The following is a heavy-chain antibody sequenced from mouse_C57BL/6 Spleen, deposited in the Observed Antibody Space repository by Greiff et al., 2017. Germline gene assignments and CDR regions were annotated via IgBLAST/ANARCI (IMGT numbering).Heavy chain of an antibody. J-gene: IGHJ4*01. V-gene: IGHV1-15*01. D-gene: IGHD4-1*01. CDR2: IDPETGGT. CDR3: TSTGTRAMDY. Sequence: LVESGAELVRPGASVTLSCKASGYTFTDYEMHWVKQTPVHGLEWIGAIDPETGGTAYNQKFKGKAILTADKSSSTAYMELRSLTSEDSAVYYCTSTGTRAMDYWGQGTSVTVSS. CDR1: GYTFTDYE.